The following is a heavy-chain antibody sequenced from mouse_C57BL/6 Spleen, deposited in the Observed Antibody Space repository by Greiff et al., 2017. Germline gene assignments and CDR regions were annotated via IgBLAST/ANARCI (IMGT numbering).Heavy chain of an antibody. V-gene: IGHV14-1*01. CDR3: TQDSAGVWFAY. J-gene: IGHJ3*01. Sequence: VKLQESGAELVRPGASVTLSCTASGFNIEDYYMLWVKQRPEQGLEWIGRFEPEDGDTEYAPKFLGMATRTAETSSNTAYLQLSSLTSEDTAVYYCTQDSAGVWFAYWGQGTLFTVSA. CDR1: GFNIEDYY. CDR2: FEPEDGDT. D-gene: IGHD3-2*02.